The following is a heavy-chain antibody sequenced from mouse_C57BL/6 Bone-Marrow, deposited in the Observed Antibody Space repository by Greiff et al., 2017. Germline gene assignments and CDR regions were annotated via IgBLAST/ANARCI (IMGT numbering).Heavy chain of an antibody. J-gene: IGHJ4*01. CDR1: GYTFTNYW. CDR2: MHPNGGSP. CDR3: ARSYDYDDYNKDY. Sequence: QVQLQQPGAELVKPGASVKLSCKASGYTFTNYWMHWVKQRPGQGLEWIGMMHPNGGSPDYNEKFKSEATLSVDKSSRTAYMELSSLTSEDSAVYYVARSYDYDDYNKDYWGQGTSVPVSA. D-gene: IGHD2-4*01. V-gene: IGHV1-64*01.